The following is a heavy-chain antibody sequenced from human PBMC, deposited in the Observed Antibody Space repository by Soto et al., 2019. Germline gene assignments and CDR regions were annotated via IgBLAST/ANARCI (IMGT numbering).Heavy chain of an antibody. Sequence: QPGGSLRLSCAASGFTFSSYEMNWVRQAPGKGLEWVSYISSSGSTIYYADSVKGRFTISRDNAKNSLYLQMNSLRAEDTAVYYCARLHYHDSSTYEAFDIWGQGTMVTVSS. CDR2: ISSSGSTI. CDR1: GFTFSSYE. CDR3: ARLHYHDSSTYEAFDI. D-gene: IGHD3-22*01. J-gene: IGHJ3*02. V-gene: IGHV3-48*03.